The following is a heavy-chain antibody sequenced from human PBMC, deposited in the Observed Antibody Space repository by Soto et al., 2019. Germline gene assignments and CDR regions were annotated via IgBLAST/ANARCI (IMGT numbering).Heavy chain of an antibody. CDR1: GGSISSYY. D-gene: IGHD3-10*01. V-gene: IGHV4-59*01. Sequence: SETLSLTCTVSGGSISSYYWSWIRQPPGMGLEWIGYIYYSGSTNYNPSLKSRVTISVDTSKNQFSLKLSSVTAADTAVYYCARSSRGSAYYYGSGSPGGFDPWGQGTLVTVSS. J-gene: IGHJ5*02. CDR2: IYYSGST. CDR3: ARSSRGSAYYYGSGSPGGFDP.